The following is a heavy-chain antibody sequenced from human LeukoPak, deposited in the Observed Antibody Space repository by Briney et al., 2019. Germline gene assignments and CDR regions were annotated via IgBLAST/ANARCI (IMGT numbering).Heavy chain of an antibody. J-gene: IGHJ6*03. V-gene: IGHV3-7*01. D-gene: IGHD5-18*01. Sequence: GGSLRLSCAASGFTFSSFWMSWVRQAPGEGLEWVANIKQDGSEKYYVDSVKGRFTISRDNAKNSLYLQMNSLRAEDTAVYYCARDSVDTARGKGVYYYYYYMDVWGKGTTVTVSS. CDR3: ARDSVDTARGKGVYYYYYYMDV. CDR1: GFTFSSFW. CDR2: IKQDGSEK.